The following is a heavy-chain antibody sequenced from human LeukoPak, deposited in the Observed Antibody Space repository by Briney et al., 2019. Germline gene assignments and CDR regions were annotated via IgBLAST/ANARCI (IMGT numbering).Heavy chain of an antibody. Sequence: PGGSLRLSCVASGFPFSSYGMHWVRQAPGKGLEWVAVISYHGSDKYYPDSVKGRFTISRDNSKNTLYLQMNSLTAEDTAVYYCANSDSSGYYDYWGQGTLVTVSS. V-gene: IGHV3-30*18. CDR2: ISYHGSDK. CDR1: GFPFSSYG. CDR3: ANSDSSGYYDY. J-gene: IGHJ4*02. D-gene: IGHD3-22*01.